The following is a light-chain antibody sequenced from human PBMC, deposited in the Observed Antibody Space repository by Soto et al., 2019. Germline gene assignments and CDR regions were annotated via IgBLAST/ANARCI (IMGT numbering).Light chain of an antibody. CDR2: KAS. Sequence: DIQMTQSPSTLSGSVGDRVTITCRASQTISSWLAWYQQKPGKAPKLLIYKASTLKSGVPSRFSGSGPGTEFTLTISSLQPDDFATYYCQHYGTFGPGTKVDIK. CDR1: QTISSW. CDR3: QHYGT. J-gene: IGKJ3*01. V-gene: IGKV1-5*03.